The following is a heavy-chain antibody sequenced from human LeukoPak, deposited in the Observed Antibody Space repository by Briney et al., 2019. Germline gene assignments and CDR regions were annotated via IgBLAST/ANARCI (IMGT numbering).Heavy chain of an antibody. CDR3: ARQGPRANWFDP. J-gene: IGHJ5*02. CDR2: IYHSGST. Sequence: SETLSLTCTVSGGSISSGGYYWSWIRQPPGKGLEWIGYIYHSGSTYYNPSLKSRVSISVDRSKNQFSLKLSSVTAADTAVYYCARQGPRANWFDPWGQGTLVTVSS. CDR1: GGSISSGGYY. V-gene: IGHV4-30-2*01.